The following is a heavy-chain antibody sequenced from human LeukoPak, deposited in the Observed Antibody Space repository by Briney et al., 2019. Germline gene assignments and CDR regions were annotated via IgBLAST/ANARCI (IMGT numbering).Heavy chain of an antibody. V-gene: IGHV4-4*02. Sequence: PSGTLSLTCAVSGGSISRSNWWSWVRQPPGKGLEWIGEIYHSGSTNYNPSLKSRVTISVDKSKNQFSLKLSSVTAADTAVYYCARLPYYYDSSGRDYWGQGTLVTVSS. CDR2: IYHSGST. CDR3: ARLPYYYDSSGRDY. CDR1: GGSISRSNW. J-gene: IGHJ4*02. D-gene: IGHD3-22*01.